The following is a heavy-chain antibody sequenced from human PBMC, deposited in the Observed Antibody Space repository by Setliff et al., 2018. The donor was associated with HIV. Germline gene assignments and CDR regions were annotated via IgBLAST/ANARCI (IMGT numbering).Heavy chain of an antibody. CDR2: ISAYNGNT. Sequence: ASVKVSCKASGYTFTNYGISWVRQAPGQGLGWMGWISAYNGNTNYAQKLQDRVTVTTDTSTSTAYMELRSLRSDDTAVYYCARILVGVDDAFGIWGQGTMVTVSS. V-gene: IGHV1-18*01. CDR3: ARILVGVDDAFGI. J-gene: IGHJ3*02. D-gene: IGHD1-26*01. CDR1: GYTFTNYG.